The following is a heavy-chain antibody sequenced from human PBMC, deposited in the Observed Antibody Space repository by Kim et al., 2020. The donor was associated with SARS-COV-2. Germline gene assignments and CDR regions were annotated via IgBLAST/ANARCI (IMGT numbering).Heavy chain of an antibody. CDR2: ISSNGGST. CDR1: GFTFSSYA. CDR3: VKDLVIVVVPAAILAQGFDY. J-gene: IGHJ4*02. V-gene: IGHV3-64D*06. Sequence: GGSLRLSCSASGFTFSSYAMHWVRQAPGKGLEYVSAISSNGGSTYYADSVKGRFTISRDNSKNTLYLQMSSLRAEDTAVYYCVKDLVIVVVPAAILAQGFDYWGQGTLVTVSS. D-gene: IGHD2-2*03.